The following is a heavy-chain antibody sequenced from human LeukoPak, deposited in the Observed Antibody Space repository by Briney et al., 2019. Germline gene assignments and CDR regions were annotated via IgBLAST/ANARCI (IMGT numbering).Heavy chain of an antibody. Sequence: GGSLGLSCAASGFTFSSYEMNWVRQAPGKGLEWLSYINAGGTTIYYADSVKGRFAISRDNAKYSLHLQMNSLRADDTAVYYCARYSTTWNVAFDIWGQGTVVTVSS. CDR1: GFTFSSYE. D-gene: IGHD2/OR15-2a*01. V-gene: IGHV3-48*03. CDR3: ARYSTTWNVAFDI. CDR2: INAGGTTI. J-gene: IGHJ3*02.